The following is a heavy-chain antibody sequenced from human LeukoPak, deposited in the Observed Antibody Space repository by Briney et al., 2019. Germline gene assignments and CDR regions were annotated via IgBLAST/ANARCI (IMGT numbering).Heavy chain of an antibody. J-gene: IGHJ4*02. V-gene: IGHV3-23*01. D-gene: IGHD2-15*01. Sequence: GGSLRLSCAASGFTFSSYAMSWVRQAPGKGLEWVSAISGSGGSTYYADSVKGRFTISRDDSKNTAYLQMNSLKTEDTAVYYCTRHVGYCSGGSCLNDYWGQGTLVTVSS. CDR3: TRHVGYCSGGSCLNDY. CDR1: GFTFSSYA. CDR2: ISGSGGST.